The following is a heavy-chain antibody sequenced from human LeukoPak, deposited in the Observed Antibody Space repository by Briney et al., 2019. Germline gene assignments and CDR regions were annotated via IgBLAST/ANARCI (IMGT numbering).Heavy chain of an antibody. CDR2: ISSSSSYI. D-gene: IGHD3-3*01. Sequence: GGSLRLSCAASVFTFSIYSMNWVRQSPGRGLECVSSISSSSSYIYYADSVKGRLTIYRANAKNSMYIQMNSLRAEDTAVYYCAREHYYDFWSGYYDIDYWGQGTLVTVSS. V-gene: IGHV3-21*03. J-gene: IGHJ4*02. CDR1: VFTFSIYS. CDR3: AREHYYDFWSGYYDIDY.